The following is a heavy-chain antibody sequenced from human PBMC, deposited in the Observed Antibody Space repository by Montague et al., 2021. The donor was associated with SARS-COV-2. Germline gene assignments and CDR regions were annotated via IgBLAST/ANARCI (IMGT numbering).Heavy chain of an antibody. D-gene: IGHD6-19*01. CDR2: IYPGDSDT. Sequence: QSGAEVKKPGESLQISCKGSGYSFTSYWIGWVRQMPGKGLEWMGIIYPGDSDTRYSPSFQGQVTISADKSISTAYLQWSSLKASDTAMYYCARHTREYSSGWYYYYGMDVWGQGTTVTVSS. CDR1: GYSFTSYW. J-gene: IGHJ6*02. V-gene: IGHV5-51*01. CDR3: ARHTREYSSGWYYYYGMDV.